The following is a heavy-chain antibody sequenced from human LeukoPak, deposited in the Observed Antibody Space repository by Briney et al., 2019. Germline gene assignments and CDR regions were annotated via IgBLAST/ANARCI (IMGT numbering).Heavy chain of an antibody. Sequence: GGSLRLSCAASGFTFSSYSMNWVRQAPGKGLEWVSSISSSSSYIYYADSVKGRFTISRDNAKNSLYLQMNSPRAEDTAVYYCARDGGRYDRLDYWGQGTLVTVSS. J-gene: IGHJ4*02. CDR2: ISSSSSYI. V-gene: IGHV3-21*01. CDR1: GFTFSSYS. CDR3: ARDGGRYDRLDY. D-gene: IGHD3-16*01.